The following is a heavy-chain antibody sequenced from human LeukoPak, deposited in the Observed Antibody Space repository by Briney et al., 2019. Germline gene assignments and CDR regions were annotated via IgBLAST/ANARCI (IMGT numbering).Heavy chain of an antibody. D-gene: IGHD3-3*01. CDR2: IYYSGST. V-gene: IGHV4-39*01. J-gene: IGHJ4*02. CDR3: ARQEADFWSGYSDY. Sequence: PSGTLSLTCTVSGGSISSSSYYWGWIRQPPGKGLEWIGSIYYSGSTYYNPSLKSRVTISVDTSKNQFSLKLSSVTAADTAVYYCARQEADFWSGYSDYWGQGTLVTVSS. CDR1: GGSISSSSYY.